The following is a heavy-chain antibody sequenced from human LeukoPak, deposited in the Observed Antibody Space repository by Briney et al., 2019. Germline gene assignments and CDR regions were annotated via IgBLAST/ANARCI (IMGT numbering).Heavy chain of an antibody. D-gene: IGHD4-11*01. CDR3: ARGYSNYDY. CDR2: INHSGST. V-gene: IGHV4-34*01. Sequence: SETLSLTCAVYGGSFSGYYWSWIRQPPGKGLEWIGEINHSGSTNYNPSLKSRVTISVDTSKNQFSLKLSSVTAADTAVYHCARGYSNYDYWGQGTLVTVSS. J-gene: IGHJ4*02. CDR1: GGSFSGYY.